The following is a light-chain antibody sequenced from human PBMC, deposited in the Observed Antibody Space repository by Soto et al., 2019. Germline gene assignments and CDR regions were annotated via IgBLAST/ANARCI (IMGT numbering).Light chain of an antibody. CDR3: QQAHSFPLT. CDR1: QGIVSW. J-gene: IGKJ2*01. V-gene: IGKV1-12*01. CDR2: AAS. Sequence: DIQMTQSPSSVSASVGDSVTITCRASQGIVSWLAWYQQKPGKAPELLIFAASSLRRGVPSRFSGSGSGTDFTLTISSLQPEDFATYFCQQAHSFPLTFGRGTKLELK.